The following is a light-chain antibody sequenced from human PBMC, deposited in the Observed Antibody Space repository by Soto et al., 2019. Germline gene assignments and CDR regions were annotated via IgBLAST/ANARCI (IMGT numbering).Light chain of an antibody. CDR1: QSVSSIY. V-gene: IGKV3-20*01. CDR2: GAS. J-gene: IGKJ4*01. Sequence: EIVLTQSPGTLSLSPGERAILSCRASQSVSSIYLAWYQQKPGQAPRLLIYGASSRPTGIPDRFSGSGSGTDFTLTISRLEPEDFAVYYCQQYGSSALTFGGGTKVEIK. CDR3: QQYGSSALT.